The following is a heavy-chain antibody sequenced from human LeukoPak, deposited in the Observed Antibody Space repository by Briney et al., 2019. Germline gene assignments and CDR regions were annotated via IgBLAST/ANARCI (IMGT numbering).Heavy chain of an antibody. J-gene: IGHJ3*02. Sequence: SETLSLTCAVYGGSFSGYYWSWIRQPPGKGLEWIGEINHSGSTNYNPSLKSRVTISVDTSKNQFSLKLSSVTAADTAVYYCARNLIAAAGSGSAFDIWGQGTMVTVSS. CDR2: INHSGST. CDR1: GGSFSGYY. CDR3: ARNLIAAAGSGSAFDI. V-gene: IGHV4-34*01. D-gene: IGHD6-13*01.